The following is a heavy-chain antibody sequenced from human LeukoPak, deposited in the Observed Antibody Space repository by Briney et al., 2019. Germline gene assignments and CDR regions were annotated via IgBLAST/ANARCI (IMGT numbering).Heavy chain of an antibody. Sequence: KPSETLSLTCTVSGGSISSSSYYWGWIRQPPGKGLEWIGDISHSGGTTYNPSLMSRVTISLDTSKNQFSLKLSSVTAADTAVYYCARGYNYGSGSYYDYWGQGTLVTVSS. J-gene: IGHJ4*02. CDR2: ISHSGGT. CDR3: ARGYNYGSGSYYDY. V-gene: IGHV4-39*07. D-gene: IGHD3-10*01. CDR1: GGSISSSSYY.